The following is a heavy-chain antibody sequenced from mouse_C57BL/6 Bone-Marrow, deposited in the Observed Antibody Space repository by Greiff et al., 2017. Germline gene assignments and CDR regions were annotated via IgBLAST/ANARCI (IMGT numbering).Heavy chain of an antibody. V-gene: IGHV1-54*01. J-gene: IGHJ4*01. CDR1: GYAFTNYL. CDR3: ACGYYAMDY. Sequence: QVQLQQSGAELVRPGTSVKVSCKASGYAFTNYLIEWVKQRPGQGLEWIGVINPGSGGTNYNEKFKGKATLTADKSSSTAYMQLSSLTSEDSAVYFCACGYYAMDYWGQGTSVTVSS. CDR2: INPGSGGT.